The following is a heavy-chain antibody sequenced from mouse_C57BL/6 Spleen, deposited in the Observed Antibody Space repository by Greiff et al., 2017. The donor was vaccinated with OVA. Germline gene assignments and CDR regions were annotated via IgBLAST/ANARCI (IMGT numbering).Heavy chain of an antibody. CDR2: IDPSDSYT. Sequence: QVHVKQPGAELVMPGASVKLSCKASGYTFTSYWMHWVKQRPGQGLEWIGEIDPSDSYTNYNQKFKGKSTLPVDKSSSTAYMQLSSLTSEDSAVYYCARRGDYYGSSSPWARDYWGQGTSVTVSS. CDR3: ARRGDYYGSSSPWARDY. V-gene: IGHV1-69*01. CDR1: GYTFTSYW. J-gene: IGHJ4*01. D-gene: IGHD1-1*01.